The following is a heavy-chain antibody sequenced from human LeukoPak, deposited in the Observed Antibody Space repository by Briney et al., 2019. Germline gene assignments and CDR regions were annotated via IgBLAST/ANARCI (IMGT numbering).Heavy chain of an antibody. V-gene: IGHV4-59*01. Sequence: WETLSLTCTVSGGSISSYYWSWIRQPPGKGLEWIGYIYYSGSTNYNPSLKSRVTISVDTSKNQFSLKLSSVTAADTAVYYCARDSYYYDSSGYSHFDYWGQGTLVTVSS. D-gene: IGHD3-22*01. CDR1: GGSISSYY. CDR3: ARDSYYYDSSGYSHFDY. J-gene: IGHJ4*02. CDR2: IYYSGST.